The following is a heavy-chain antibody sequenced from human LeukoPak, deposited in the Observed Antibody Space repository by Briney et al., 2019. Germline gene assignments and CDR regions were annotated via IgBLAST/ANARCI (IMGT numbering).Heavy chain of an antibody. D-gene: IGHD1-26*01. Sequence: PGGSLRLSCAASGFTFSSYGMSWVRQAPGKGLECVSIISASGDATKYADSVEGRFTISRDNSKNSLYLQMNSLRAEDTAVYYCARGGRFMLYSVTPGDAFDIWGQGTMVTVSS. CDR2: ISASGDAT. CDR1: GFTFSSYG. J-gene: IGHJ3*02. CDR3: ARGGRFMLYSVTPGDAFDI. V-gene: IGHV3-23*01.